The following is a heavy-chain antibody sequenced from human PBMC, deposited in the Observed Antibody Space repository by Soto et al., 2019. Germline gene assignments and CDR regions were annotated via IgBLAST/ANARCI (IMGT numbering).Heavy chain of an antibody. D-gene: IGHD6-6*01. CDR2: ISYDGSNK. V-gene: IGHV3-30*18. CDR1: GFTFSSYG. Sequence: PGGSLRLSCAASGFTFSSYGMHWVRQAPGKGLEWVAVISYDGSNKYYADSVKGRFTISRDNSKNTLYLQMNSLRAEDTAVYYCAKAGKQLVPLAYDGVNWGQGTLVTVSS. J-gene: IGHJ4*02. CDR3: AKAGKQLVPLAYDGVN.